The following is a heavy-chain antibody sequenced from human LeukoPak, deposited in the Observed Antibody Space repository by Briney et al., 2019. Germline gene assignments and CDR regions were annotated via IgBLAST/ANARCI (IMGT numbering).Heavy chain of an antibody. V-gene: IGHV3-30*02. CDR1: GFTFSSYG. Sequence: GGSLRLSCAASGFTFSSYGMHWVRQAPGKGLEWVAFIRYDGSNKYYADSVKGRFTISRDNSKNTLYLQMNSLRAEATAVYYCAKDRCSSTSCHFDYWGQGTLVTVSS. CDR3: AKDRCSSTSCHFDY. D-gene: IGHD2-2*01. CDR2: IRYDGSNK. J-gene: IGHJ4*02.